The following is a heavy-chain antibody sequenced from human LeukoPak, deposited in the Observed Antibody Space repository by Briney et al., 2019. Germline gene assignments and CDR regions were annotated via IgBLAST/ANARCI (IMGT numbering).Heavy chain of an antibody. CDR3: ARYVSSSRVAYDV. J-gene: IGHJ3*01. Sequence: GESLKISCKGSGYTFTSFWIGWVRQMPGKGLEWMGIIYPGDSDTRYSPSFQGQVTISVDKSISTAYLEWSSLKASDTAMYYCARYVSSSRVAYDVWGQGTMVTVSS. CDR1: GYTFTSFW. V-gene: IGHV5-51*01. D-gene: IGHD2-2*01. CDR2: IYPGDSDT.